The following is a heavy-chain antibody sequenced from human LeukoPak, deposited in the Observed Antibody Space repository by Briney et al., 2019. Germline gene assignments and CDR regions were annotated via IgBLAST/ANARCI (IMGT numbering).Heavy chain of an antibody. D-gene: IGHD6-19*01. CDR2: IRSKAYGGTT. CDR1: GFTFSSYA. J-gene: IGHJ4*02. V-gene: IGHV3-49*03. Sequence: PGGSLRLSCAASGFTFSSYAMSWFRQAPGKGLEWVGFIRSKAYGGTTEYAASVKGRFTISRDDSKSIAYLQMNSLKTEDTAVYYCTSYISDYFDYWGQGTLVTVSS. CDR3: TSYISDYFDY.